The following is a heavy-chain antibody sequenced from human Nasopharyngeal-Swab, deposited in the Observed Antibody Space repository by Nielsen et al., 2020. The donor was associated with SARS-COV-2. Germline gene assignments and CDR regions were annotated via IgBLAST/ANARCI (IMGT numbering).Heavy chain of an antibody. J-gene: IGHJ3*02. CDR3: ARVNPVSGSYYDAIDI. CDR2: IRSKVNDYAT. Sequence: GESLKISCAASGFTFSASSINWDRQASGKGLEWIGRIRSKVNDYATTYGVSVKGRFTFSRDDSKNTAYLQMNSLKTEDTAVYYCARVNPVSGSYYDAIDIWGQGTMVTVSS. V-gene: IGHV3-73*01. D-gene: IGHD1-26*01. CDR1: GFTFSASS.